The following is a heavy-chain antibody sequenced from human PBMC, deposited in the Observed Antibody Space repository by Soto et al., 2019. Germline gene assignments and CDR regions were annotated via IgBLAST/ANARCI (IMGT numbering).Heavy chain of an antibody. Sequence: LSLTCTVSGGSFTGHFWSWVRQPPGKGLEWIGEVSHSGNTKYYPSLRSRATLSVDSSKNQISLALTSVTAADTAVYYCARAKLESTGWHQFDIWGQGTLVTVSS. CDR1: GGSFTGHF. CDR2: VSHSGNT. V-gene: IGHV4-34*01. J-gene: IGHJ4*02. CDR3: ARAKLESTGWHQFDI. D-gene: IGHD7-27*01.